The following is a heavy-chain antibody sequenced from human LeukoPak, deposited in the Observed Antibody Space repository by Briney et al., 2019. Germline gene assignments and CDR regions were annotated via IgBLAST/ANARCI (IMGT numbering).Heavy chain of an antibody. CDR2: ISYDGSNK. D-gene: IGHD6-19*01. V-gene: IGHV3-30*04. J-gene: IGHJ4*02. CDR1: GFTFSSYA. Sequence: PGGSLRLSCAASGFTFSSYAMHWVRQAPGKGLEWVAVISYDGSNKYYADSVKGRFTISRDNSKNTLYLQMNSLRAEDTAVYYCARDREVTVAVGTWMDWGQGTLVTVSS. CDR3: ARDREVTVAVGTWMD.